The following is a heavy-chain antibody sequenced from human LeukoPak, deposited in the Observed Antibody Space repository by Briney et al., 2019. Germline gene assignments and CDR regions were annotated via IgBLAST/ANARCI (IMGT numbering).Heavy chain of an antibody. CDR3: ARKTVLQLFDY. D-gene: IGHD4-17*01. CDR1: GFTFSSHW. Sequence: GGSLRLSCSASGFTFSSHWMSWVRQAPGKGLEWVANIKQDGSEKYYVDSVKGRFTISRDNAKNSLYLQMNSLRAEDTAVYYCARKTVLQLFDYWGQGTLVTVSS. J-gene: IGHJ4*02. V-gene: IGHV3-7*01. CDR2: IKQDGSEK.